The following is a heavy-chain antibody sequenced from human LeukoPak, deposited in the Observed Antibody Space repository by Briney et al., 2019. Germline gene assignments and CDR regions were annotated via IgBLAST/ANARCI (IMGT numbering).Heavy chain of an antibody. V-gene: IGHV4-34*01. J-gene: IGHJ4*02. Sequence: PSETLSLTCAVYGGSFSGYYWSWIRQPPGKGLEWIGEINHSGSTNYNPSLKSRITISVDTSKNQFSLKLSSVTAADTAVYYRASYYGSGSYYRGGPFDYWGQGTLVTVSS. CDR3: ASYYGSGSYYRGGPFDY. CDR1: GGSFSGYY. CDR2: INHSGST. D-gene: IGHD3-10*01.